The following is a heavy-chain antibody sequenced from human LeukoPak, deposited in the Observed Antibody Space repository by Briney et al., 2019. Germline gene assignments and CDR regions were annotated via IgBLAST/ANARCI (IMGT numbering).Heavy chain of an antibody. CDR3: AKDGMYYYDSSGYYLWGRVRANSYYYYMDV. Sequence: SGGSLRLSCAASGFTFRSYGMHWVRQAPGKGLEWVAFIRYDGTNKYYADSVKGRFTISRDNSKNTLYLQMNSLRAEDTAVYYCAKDGMYYYDSSGYYLWGRVRANSYYYYMDVWGKGTTVTVSS. V-gene: IGHV3-30*02. D-gene: IGHD3-22*01. CDR1: GFTFRSYG. CDR2: IRYDGTNK. J-gene: IGHJ6*03.